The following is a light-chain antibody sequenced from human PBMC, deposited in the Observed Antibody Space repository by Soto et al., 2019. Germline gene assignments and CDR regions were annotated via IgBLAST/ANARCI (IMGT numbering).Light chain of an antibody. CDR2: EGS. J-gene: IGLJ1*01. CDR1: SSDVGSYNL. CDR3: CSYAGNSNYV. V-gene: IGLV2-23*01. Sequence: QSVLTQPASVSGSPGQSITISCTGTSSDVGSYNLVSWYQQHPGKAPKLMIFEGSKRPSGVSNRLSGSKSGNTASLTISGLQAEDEADYYCCSYAGNSNYVFRTGTKVTVL.